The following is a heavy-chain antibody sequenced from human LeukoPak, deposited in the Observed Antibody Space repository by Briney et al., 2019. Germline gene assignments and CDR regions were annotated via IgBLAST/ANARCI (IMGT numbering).Heavy chain of an antibody. D-gene: IGHD2-2*01. Sequence: PSETLSLTCAVYGGSFSGYYWSWIRQPPGKGLEWIGEINHSGSTNYNPSLKSRVTISVDTSKNQFSLKLSSVTAADTAVYYCARGGCSSTSCPTPYYYYGTDVWGQGTTVTVSS. CDR2: INHSGST. J-gene: IGHJ6*02. V-gene: IGHV4-34*01. CDR1: GGSFSGYY. CDR3: ARGGCSSTSCPTPYYYYGTDV.